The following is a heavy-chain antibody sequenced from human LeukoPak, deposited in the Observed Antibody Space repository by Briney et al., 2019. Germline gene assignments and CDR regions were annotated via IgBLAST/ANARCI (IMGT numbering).Heavy chain of an antibody. D-gene: IGHD6-13*01. V-gene: IGHV4-4*07. Sequence: PSETLSLTCTVSGGSISSYYWSWIRQPPGKGLEWIGRIYTSGSTNYNPSLKSRVTMSVDTSKDQFSLNLSSATAADTAVYFCARGRVSSSTWYSTYYYYFYMDVWGKGTTVTVSS. J-gene: IGHJ6*03. CDR1: GGSISSYY. CDR2: IYTSGST. CDR3: ARGRVSSSTWYSTYYYYFYMDV.